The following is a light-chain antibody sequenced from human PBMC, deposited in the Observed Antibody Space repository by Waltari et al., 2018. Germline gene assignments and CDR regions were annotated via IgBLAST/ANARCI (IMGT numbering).Light chain of an antibody. CDR2: KAS. CDR1: QSIGSW. CDR3: QQYNSYSVT. V-gene: IGKV1-5*03. Sequence: DIQMTQSPYTLSASVGDRVNITCRASQSIGSWLAWYQQKPGKAPKLLIYKASTLLSGVPSRFSGSGSGTEFTLNISSLQPDDFATYYCQQYNSYSVTFGPGTKVDIK. J-gene: IGKJ3*01.